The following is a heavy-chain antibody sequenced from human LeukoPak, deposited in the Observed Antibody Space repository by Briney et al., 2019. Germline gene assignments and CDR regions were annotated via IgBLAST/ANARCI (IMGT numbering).Heavy chain of an antibody. CDR2: MSYDGRGK. J-gene: IGHJ4*02. CDR1: GFTFSSYA. Sequence: GGSLRLSCAASGFTFSSYAMHWVRQAPGKGLEWVTVMSYDGRGKYYADSVKGRFTVSRDNSKNTLYLQMNSLRAEDTAIYYCAKDLGDIVVIPVLDYWGQGTLVTVSS. D-gene: IGHD2-2*01. V-gene: IGHV3-30*04. CDR3: AKDLGDIVVIPVLDY.